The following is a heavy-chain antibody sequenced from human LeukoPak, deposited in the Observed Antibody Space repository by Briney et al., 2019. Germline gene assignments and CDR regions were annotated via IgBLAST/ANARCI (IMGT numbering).Heavy chain of an antibody. CDR2: IYHSGNA. CDR3: TRDRAPYYDILTGYYY. V-gene: IGHV4-4*02. CDR1: GGSISSNNW. Sequence: SETLSLTCAVSGGSISSNNWWSWVRQPPGKGLEWIGEIYHSGNANYNPSLKTRVTMSVDKSKNQFSLILSSVAAADTAVYYCTRDRAPYYDILTGYYYWGQGTLVTVSS. J-gene: IGHJ4*02. D-gene: IGHD3-9*01.